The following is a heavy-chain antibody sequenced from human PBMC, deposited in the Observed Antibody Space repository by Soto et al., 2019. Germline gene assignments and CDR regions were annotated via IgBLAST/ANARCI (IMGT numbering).Heavy chain of an antibody. CDR1: GFTFSSYG. J-gene: IGHJ5*02. Sequence: GGSLRLSCAASGFTFSSYGMHWVRQAPGKGLEWVAVIWYDGSNKYYADSVKGRFTISRDNSKNTLYLQMNSLRAEDTAVYYCARDVYDSSGYYYVTRNWFDPWGQGTLVTVSS. V-gene: IGHV3-33*01. CDR2: IWYDGSNK. D-gene: IGHD3-22*01. CDR3: ARDVYDSSGYYYVTRNWFDP.